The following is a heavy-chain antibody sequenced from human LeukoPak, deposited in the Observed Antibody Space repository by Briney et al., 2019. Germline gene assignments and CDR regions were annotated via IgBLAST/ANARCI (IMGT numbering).Heavy chain of an antibody. CDR2: MSYTGST. D-gene: IGHD2-2*01. V-gene: IGHV4-59*08. CDR3: ARLSSSAWNPFDF. CDR1: GDSISTYH. Sequence: SETLSLTCSVSGDSISTYHWSWIRQAPGKGLEWIGSMSYTGSTDYNPSVKSRVTISVDSSKNQFSLKLSSLTAADTAVYHCARLSSSAWNPFDFWGQGTLVTVSS. J-gene: IGHJ4*02.